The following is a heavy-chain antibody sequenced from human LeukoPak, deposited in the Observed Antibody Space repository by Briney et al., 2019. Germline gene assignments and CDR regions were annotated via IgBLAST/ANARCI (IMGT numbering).Heavy chain of an antibody. D-gene: IGHD1-14*01. CDR3: ARDNLRDNWFDP. V-gene: IGHV4-61*02. Sequence: SETLSLTCTVSGGSIGSGSYYWSWIRQPAGKGPEWIGRIYTSGSTNYNPSLKSRVTMSVDTSKNQFSLKLSSVTAADTAVYYCARDNLRDNWFDPWGQGTLVTVSS. CDR1: GGSIGSGSYY. J-gene: IGHJ5*02. CDR2: IYTSGST.